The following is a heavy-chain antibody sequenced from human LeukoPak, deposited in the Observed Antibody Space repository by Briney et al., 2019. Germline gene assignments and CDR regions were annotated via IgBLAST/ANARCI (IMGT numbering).Heavy chain of an antibody. CDR2: ISSSSSTI. J-gene: IGHJ4*02. Sequence: GGSLRVSCAASGFNFNTYAMNWVRQAPGKGLEWISYISSSSSTIYYADSVKGRFSISRDNAKNSVYLEMNSPGDEDTAVYYCTRVGGYQLPKFDYWGRGTLVTVSS. V-gene: IGHV3-48*02. D-gene: IGHD2-2*01. CDR3: TRVGGYQLPKFDY. CDR1: GFNFNTYA.